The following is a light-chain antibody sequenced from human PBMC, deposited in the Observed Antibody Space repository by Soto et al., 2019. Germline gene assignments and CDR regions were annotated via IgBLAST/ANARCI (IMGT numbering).Light chain of an antibody. Sequence: DIVMTQSPDSLAVSLGERATINCKSSQGVLYSSNNKNYLAWYQQKPGQPPKLLIYWASTRESGVPDRFSGSGSGTDFTLTISSLQTEDVAVYYCQQYYSTPRTFGQGTTLEIK. CDR3: QQYYSTPRT. V-gene: IGKV4-1*01. J-gene: IGKJ2*01. CDR2: WAS. CDR1: QGVLYSSNNKNY.